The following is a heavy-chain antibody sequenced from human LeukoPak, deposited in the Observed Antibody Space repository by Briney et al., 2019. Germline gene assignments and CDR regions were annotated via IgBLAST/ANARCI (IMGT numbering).Heavy chain of an antibody. Sequence: RTGGSLRLSCAASGFTFDDYGMSWVRQAPGKGMEWVSAINWNGGSTGYADSVKGRFTISRDNAKNSLSLQMNSLRAEDTALYYCASYDSSGYSKYYFNCWGQGTLVTDSS. CDR1: GFTFDDYG. CDR2: INWNGGST. V-gene: IGHV3-20*04. D-gene: IGHD3-22*01. CDR3: ASYDSSGYSKYYFNC. J-gene: IGHJ4*02.